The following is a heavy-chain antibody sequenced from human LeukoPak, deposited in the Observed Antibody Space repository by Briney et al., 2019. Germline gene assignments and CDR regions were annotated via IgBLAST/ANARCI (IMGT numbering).Heavy chain of an antibody. Sequence: GGSLRLSCAASGFTFSSYAMSWVRQAPGKGLEWVSAISGSGYSTYYADSVKGRFTISRDNSKNTLYLQMNSLRAEDTAVYYCARGRQNSGSYSDAFDIWGQGTVVTVSS. V-gene: IGHV3-23*01. D-gene: IGHD1-26*01. CDR1: GFTFSSYA. CDR2: ISGSGYST. CDR3: ARGRQNSGSYSDAFDI. J-gene: IGHJ3*02.